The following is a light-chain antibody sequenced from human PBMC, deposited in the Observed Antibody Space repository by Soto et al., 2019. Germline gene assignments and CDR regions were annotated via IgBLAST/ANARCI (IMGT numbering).Light chain of an antibody. Sequence: VLTQSPATLYLSPGERATLSCRASQSVSSNLAWYQQKPGQAPRLLIYGASTRATGIPARFSGSGSGTEFTLTISSLQSEDFAVYYCQQYNNWPPTFGQGTKVDIK. CDR2: GAS. V-gene: IGKV3-15*01. CDR3: QQYNNWPPT. J-gene: IGKJ1*01. CDR1: QSVSSN.